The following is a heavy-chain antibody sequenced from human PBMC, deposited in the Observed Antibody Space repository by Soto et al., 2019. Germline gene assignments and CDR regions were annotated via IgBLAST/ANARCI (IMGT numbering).Heavy chain of an antibody. Sequence: QVQLVQSGAEVKKPGSSVKVSCKASGGTFSSYAISWVRQAPGQGLEWMGGIIPIFGTANYAQKFQGRVTVTADESTTTATMEASSLRSEDTAVYYWASASRITMIVALSDAFDIWGQGTMVTVSS. D-gene: IGHD3-22*01. CDR1: GGTFSSYA. J-gene: IGHJ3*02. CDR2: IIPIFGTA. V-gene: IGHV1-69*12. CDR3: ASASRITMIVALSDAFDI.